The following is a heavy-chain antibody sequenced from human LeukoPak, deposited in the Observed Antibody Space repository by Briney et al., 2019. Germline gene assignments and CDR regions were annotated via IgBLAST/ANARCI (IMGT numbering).Heavy chain of an antibody. CDR1: GASISGSGYY. CDR3: AKSGGYGLIDY. CDR2: IYDSGST. D-gene: IGHD1-26*01. V-gene: IGHV4-39*01. J-gene: IGHJ4*02. Sequence: SETLSLTCTVSGASISGSGYYWGWIRQPPGKGLQWIGNIYDSGSTYYNASLQSRVTISIDTSKNQFSLRLSSVTAADTAMYYCAKSGGYGLIDYWGQGTLVTVSS.